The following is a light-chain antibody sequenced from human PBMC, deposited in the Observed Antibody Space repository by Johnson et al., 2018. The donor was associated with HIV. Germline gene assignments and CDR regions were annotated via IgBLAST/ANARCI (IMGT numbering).Light chain of an antibody. J-gene: IGLJ1*01. CDR2: DNN. V-gene: IGLV1-51*01. Sequence: QSVLTQPPSVSAAPGQKVTISCSGSSSNIGNNDVSWYQQLPGTAPKLLIYDNNKRPSGIPDRFSGSKSGTSATLGITGLRTGDEADYYGGIWDSRLSVGVFGTGTKGTVL. CDR1: SSNIGNND. CDR3: GIWDSRLSVGV.